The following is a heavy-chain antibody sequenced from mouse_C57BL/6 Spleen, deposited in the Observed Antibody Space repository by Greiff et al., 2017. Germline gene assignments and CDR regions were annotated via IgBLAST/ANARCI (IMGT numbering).Heavy chain of an antibody. Sequence: EVKLQESGPGLVKPSQSLSLTCSVTGYSITSGYYWNWIRQFPGNKLEWMGYISYDGSNNYNPSLKNQISITRDTSKNQFFLKLNSVTTEDTATYYCARDEMKDYGNYWFAYWGQGTLVTVSA. D-gene: IGHD2-1*01. CDR2: ISYDGSN. J-gene: IGHJ3*01. CDR1: GYSITSGYY. V-gene: IGHV3-6*01. CDR3: ARDEMKDYGNYWFAY.